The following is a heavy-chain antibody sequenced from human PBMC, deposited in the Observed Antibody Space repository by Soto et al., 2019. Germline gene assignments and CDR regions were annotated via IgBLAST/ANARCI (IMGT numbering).Heavy chain of an antibody. V-gene: IGHV1-18*01. CDR3: ARVSVTMVVVPFGVS. CDR1: CVAFASSA. D-gene: IGHD3-22*01. Sequence: ASVKFSCKTSCVAFASSALRRLRQAPGQGLERIGLLNTSTGATIYAQKVKGIVSMTTETSTRTAYMDLKSLRADDTAMYYCARVSVTMVVVPFGVSGGQGTLVTVSS. J-gene: IGHJ4*02. CDR2: LNTSTGAT.